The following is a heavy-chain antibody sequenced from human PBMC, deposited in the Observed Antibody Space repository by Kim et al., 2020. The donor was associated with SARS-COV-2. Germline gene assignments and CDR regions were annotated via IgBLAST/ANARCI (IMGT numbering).Heavy chain of an antibody. Sequence: DSYTNYSPSFQGHVTISADKSISTAYLQWSSLKASDTAMYYCARHGWYIYWGQGTLVTVSS. D-gene: IGHD6-19*01. J-gene: IGHJ4*02. CDR2: DSYT. CDR3: ARHGWYIY. V-gene: IGHV5-10-1*01.